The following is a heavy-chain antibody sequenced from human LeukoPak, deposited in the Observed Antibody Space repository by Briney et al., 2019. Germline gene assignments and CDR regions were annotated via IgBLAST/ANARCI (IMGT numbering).Heavy chain of an antibody. V-gene: IGHV3-7*03. J-gene: IGHJ4*02. CDR2: IGQDGTEK. CDR1: GFTFSDYY. CDR3: ARDRDGKDY. Sequence: GGSLRLSCGASGFTFSDYYMSWVRQAPGKGLEWVANIGQDGTEKHHVDSVRGRFTISRDNAKNSVFLQMNSLRAEDTAVYYCARDRDGKDYWGQGTLVTVSS. D-gene: IGHD1-1*01.